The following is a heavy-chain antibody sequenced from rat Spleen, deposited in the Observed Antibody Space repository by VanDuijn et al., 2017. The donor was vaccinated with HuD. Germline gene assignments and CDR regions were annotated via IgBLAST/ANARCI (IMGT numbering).Heavy chain of an antibody. V-gene: IGHV2-32*01. CDR1: GLSLNRYH. CDR3: ASLTTGIPLDYWYFDF. J-gene: IGHJ1*01. Sequence: QVQLKESGPGLVQPSQTVSLTCTVSGLSLNRYHVHWVRQPPGKGLEWMGVMWSDGDTSYNSGRKSRRNSRRDTSKSQVLLQMSSLQTEDTATYYCASLTTGIPLDYWYFDFWGPGTMVTVSS. CDR2: MWSDGDT. D-gene: IGHD1-9*01.